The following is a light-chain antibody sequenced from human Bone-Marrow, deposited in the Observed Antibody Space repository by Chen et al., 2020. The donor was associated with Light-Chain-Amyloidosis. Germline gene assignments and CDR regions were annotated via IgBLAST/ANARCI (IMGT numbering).Light chain of an antibody. CDR2: GSS. J-gene: IGKJ4*02. CDR3: QQYGTSPLT. V-gene: IGKV3-20*01. Sequence: EMVLTQSPGTLSLSPGEEANFSCRASKTIRSNYLTWYQQKFGQAPRLLIYGSSRRATGIPDRFTGSGSGTDFTLTINRLEPEDFAMYYCQQYGTSPLTFGGGTKVEIK. CDR1: KTIRSNY.